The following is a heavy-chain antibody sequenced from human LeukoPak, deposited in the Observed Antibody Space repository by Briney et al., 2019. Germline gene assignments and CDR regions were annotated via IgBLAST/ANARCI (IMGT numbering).Heavy chain of an antibody. CDR1: GGSSSSSRYY. D-gene: IGHD3-10*01. CDR3: AREKRFGPYYYGSGSPRDYGMDV. J-gene: IGHJ6*02. Sequence: TSSETLSLTCTVSGGSSSSSRYYWGWIRQPPGKGLEWIGSICYSGNSYYSPSLKRRVTISGDTSKNQFSLKLSSVTAADTAVYYCAREKRFGPYYYGSGSPRDYGMDVWGQGTTVTVSS. CDR2: ICYSGNS. V-gene: IGHV4-39*07.